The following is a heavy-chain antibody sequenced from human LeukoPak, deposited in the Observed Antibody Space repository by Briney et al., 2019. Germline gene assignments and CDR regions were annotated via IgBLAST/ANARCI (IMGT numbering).Heavy chain of an antibody. V-gene: IGHV4-39*07. CDR3: ARALQPLLYPGCYFDY. D-gene: IGHD2-2*02. J-gene: IGHJ4*02. Sequence: SETLSLTCTVSGGSISSSSYYWGWIRQPPGKGLEWIGSIYYSGSTYYNPSLKSRVTISVDTSKNQFSLKLSSVTAADTAVYYCARALQPLLYPGCYFDYWGQGTLVTVSS. CDR1: GGSISSSSYY. CDR2: IYYSGST.